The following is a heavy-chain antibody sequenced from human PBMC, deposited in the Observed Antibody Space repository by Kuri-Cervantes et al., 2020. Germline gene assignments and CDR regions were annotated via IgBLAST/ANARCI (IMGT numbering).Heavy chain of an antibody. CDR1: GDSFTNYW. V-gene: IGHV5-51*01. CDR2: ISPRDSQT. J-gene: IGHJ4*02. D-gene: IGHD2-8*01. CDR3: AKMGTNWYFDF. Sequence: GKSLQISGKGSGDSFTNYWVAGERQMPGTGLGYMGIISPRDSQTRYTPSFQGQVTISADKSLSTAYLHWSTLKASDTAIYYCAKMGTNWYFDFWGQGTLVTVSS.